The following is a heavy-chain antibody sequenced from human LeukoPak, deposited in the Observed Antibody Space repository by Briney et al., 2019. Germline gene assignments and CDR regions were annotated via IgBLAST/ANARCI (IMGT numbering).Heavy chain of an antibody. CDR2: IYHSGST. V-gene: IGHV4-38-2*02. CDR1: GYSISSGYY. CDR3: ARDGGSHYYDSSGYLPFDY. D-gene: IGHD3-22*01. J-gene: IGHJ4*02. Sequence: SETLSLTCTVSGYSISSGYYWGWIRQPPGKGLEWIGSIYHSGSTYYNPTLKSRVTISVDTSKNQFSLKLSSVTAADTAVYYCARDGGSHYYDSSGYLPFDYWGQGTLVTVSS.